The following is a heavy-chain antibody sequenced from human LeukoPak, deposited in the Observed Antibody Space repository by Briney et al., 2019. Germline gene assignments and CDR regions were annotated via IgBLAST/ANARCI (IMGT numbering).Heavy chain of an antibody. CDR2: IHYSGGT. Sequence: SETLSLTCTVSGGSITSYHWGWIRQPPGKGLELMGCIHYSGGTNYNPSLKSRLTISIYSSKNQFSLTFNSATAADTAVYYCARLGTTFDAFDLWGQGTMITVSS. V-gene: IGHV4-59*13. CDR1: GGSITSYH. J-gene: IGHJ3*01. CDR3: ARLGTTFDAFDL. D-gene: IGHD1-7*01.